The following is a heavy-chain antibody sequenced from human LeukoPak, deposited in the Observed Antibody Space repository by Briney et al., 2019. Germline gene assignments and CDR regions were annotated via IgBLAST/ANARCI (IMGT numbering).Heavy chain of an antibody. CDR3: AAILTGYYTTED. V-gene: IGHV1-69*13. J-gene: IGHJ4*02. CDR2: IIPIFGTA. D-gene: IGHD3-9*01. Sequence: SVKVSCKASGGTSSSYAISWVRQAPGQGLEWMGGIIPIFGTANYAQKFQGRVTITADESTSTAYMELSSLRSEDTAVYYCAAILTGYYTTEDWGQGTLVTVSS. CDR1: GGTSSSYA.